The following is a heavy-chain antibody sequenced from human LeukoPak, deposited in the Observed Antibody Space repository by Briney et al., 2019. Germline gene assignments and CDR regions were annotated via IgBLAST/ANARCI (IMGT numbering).Heavy chain of an antibody. D-gene: IGHD3-10*01. CDR3: VRDAHTGSGTYWGGVDYYYGLDV. J-gene: IGHJ6*02. V-gene: IGHV3-66*01. Sequence: GGSLRLPCAASGFTVSSNYMTWVRQAPGKGLEWVSVVYGGGGTYYADSVKGRFTISRDNSKNTLYLQMNSLRAEDTAVYYCVRDAHTGSGTYWGGVDYYYGLDVWGQGTTVTVSS. CDR2: VYGGGGT. CDR1: GFTVSSNY.